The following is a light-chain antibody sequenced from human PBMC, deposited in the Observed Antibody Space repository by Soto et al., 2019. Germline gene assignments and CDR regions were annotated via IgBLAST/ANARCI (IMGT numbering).Light chain of an antibody. CDR2: DAT. V-gene: IGLV2-14*01. CDR3: SSYTSSTALYV. CDR1: YSDVGGYKH. J-gene: IGLJ1*01. Sequence: QSALTQPASVAASPGQSITISCIGSYSDVGGYKHVAWYQQYPGKAPILIIYDATSRPSGISSRFSGSKSGNTASLTISGLQAADEADYYCSSYTSSTALYVFGTGTKVTVL.